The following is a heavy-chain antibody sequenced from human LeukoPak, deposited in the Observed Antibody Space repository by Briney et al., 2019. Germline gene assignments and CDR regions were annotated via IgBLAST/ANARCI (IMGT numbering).Heavy chain of an antibody. CDR1: GYTFSIYG. CDR3: ARVPSSGYFRGYLY. D-gene: IGHD5-12*01. CDR2: ISAYNGNT. V-gene: IGHV1-18*01. J-gene: IGHJ4*02. Sequence: GASVKVSCKASGYTFSIYGISWVRQAPGQGLEWMGWISAYNGNTNYAQQFQGRVTMTTDTSTSTAYMELRSLRSDDTAVYYCARVPSSGYFRGYLYWGQGTLVTVSS.